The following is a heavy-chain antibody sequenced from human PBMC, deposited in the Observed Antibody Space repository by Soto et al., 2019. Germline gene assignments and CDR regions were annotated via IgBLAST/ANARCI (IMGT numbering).Heavy chain of an antibody. Sequence: ASVKVSCKASGYTFSNYYMHWVRQAPGQGHEWMGIINPSGGSTTYAQKFQGRVTMTRDASTSTVYMELSSLRSEDTAVYYCARYDYNGSCFDYWGQGTQVTVSS. CDR2: INPSGGST. V-gene: IGHV1-46*01. D-gene: IGHD4-4*01. J-gene: IGHJ4*02. CDR1: GYTFSNYY. CDR3: ARYDYNGSCFDY.